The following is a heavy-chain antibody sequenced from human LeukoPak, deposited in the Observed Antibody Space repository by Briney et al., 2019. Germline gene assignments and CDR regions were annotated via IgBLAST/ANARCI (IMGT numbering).Heavy chain of an antibody. CDR3: AKLVIDSGKPEDF. CDR2: ISAYNGNT. D-gene: IGHD1-26*01. J-gene: IGHJ4*02. V-gene: IGHV1-18*01. Sequence: ASVKVSCKASGYTFTNYGISWVRQAPGQGLEWMGWISAYNGNTNYAQKFQGRITMTTGTSTSTAYMELRSLRSDDTAVYYCAKLVIDSGKPEDFWGQGTLVTVSS. CDR1: GYTFTNYG.